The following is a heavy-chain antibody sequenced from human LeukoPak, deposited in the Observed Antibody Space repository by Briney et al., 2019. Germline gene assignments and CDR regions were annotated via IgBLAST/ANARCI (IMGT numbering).Heavy chain of an antibody. Sequence: WETLSLTCTVSGGSISNYYWSWIRQPPGKGLEWIGYIHYSGSTSYNPSLKSRVTMSVDTSKNQFSLKLSSVTAADTAVYYCARAVGSGSFQTYYYYMDVWGKGTTVTISS. V-gene: IGHV4-59*12. D-gene: IGHD3-10*01. CDR2: IHYSGST. J-gene: IGHJ6*03. CDR1: GGSISNYY. CDR3: ARAVGSGSFQTYYYYMDV.